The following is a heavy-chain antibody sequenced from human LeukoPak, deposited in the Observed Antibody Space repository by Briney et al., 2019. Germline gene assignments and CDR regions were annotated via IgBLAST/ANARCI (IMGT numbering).Heavy chain of an antibody. J-gene: IGHJ4*02. CDR1: GYTFTGYY. CDR2: TNPNSGGT. V-gene: IGHV1-2*02. D-gene: IGHD2-2*02. CDR3: ARERDCSSTSCYSD. Sequence: ASVKVSCKASGYTFTGYYMHWVRQAPGQGPEWMGRTNPNSGGTNYAQKFQGRVTMTRDTSISTAYMELSRLRSDDTAVYYCARERDCSSTSCYSDWGQGTLVTVSS.